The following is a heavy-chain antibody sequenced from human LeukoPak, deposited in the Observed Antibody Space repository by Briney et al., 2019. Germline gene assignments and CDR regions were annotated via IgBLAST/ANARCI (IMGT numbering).Heavy chain of an antibody. V-gene: IGHV4-34*01. CDR3: ASAPHFFDTSGSRYYFDY. CDR1: GWSFSGYY. D-gene: IGHD3-22*01. Sequence: PSETLSLTCAVYGWSFSGYYWSWIRQPPGKGLEWIGEINHSGNTNYNPSLKSRVTISVDTTKNQFSLNLSSVTAAETAVYYCASAPHFFDTSGSRYYFDYWGQGALVTVSS. CDR2: INHSGNT. J-gene: IGHJ4*02.